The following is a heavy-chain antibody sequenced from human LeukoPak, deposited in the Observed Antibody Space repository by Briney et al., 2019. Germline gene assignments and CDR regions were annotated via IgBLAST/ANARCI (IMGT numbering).Heavy chain of an antibody. CDR2: IHYSGST. D-gene: IGHD6-13*01. J-gene: IGHJ6*03. CDR1: GGSISNYY. CDR3: ARTTEAHSWQTRDYSYYMDV. V-gene: IGHV4-59*01. Sequence: SETLSLTCTVSGGSISNYYWSWIRQPPGKGLEWIGYIHYSGSTNYNPSLTSRGTISVDTSKIQFSLKLSSVTAADTAVYYCARTTEAHSWQTRDYSYYMDVWGKGTTVTVSS.